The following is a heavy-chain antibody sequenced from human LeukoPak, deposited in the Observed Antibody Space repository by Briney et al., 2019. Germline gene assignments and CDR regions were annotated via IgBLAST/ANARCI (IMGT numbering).Heavy chain of an antibody. V-gene: IGHV7-4-1*02. D-gene: IGHD3-22*01. J-gene: IGHJ4*02. CDR1: GYTFTSYA. CDR2: INTNTGNP. CDR3: ARDLASYYDSSGYSDY. Sequence: ASVKVSCKASGYTFTSYAMNWVRQAPGQGLEWVGWINTNTGNPTYAQGFTGRFVFSLDTSVSTAYLQISSLKAEDTAVYYCARDLASYYDSSGYSDYWGQGTLVTVSS.